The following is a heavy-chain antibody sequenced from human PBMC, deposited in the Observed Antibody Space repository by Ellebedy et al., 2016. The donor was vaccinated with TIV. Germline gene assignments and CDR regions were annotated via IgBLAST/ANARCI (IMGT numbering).Heavy chain of an antibody. J-gene: IGHJ5*02. D-gene: IGHD3-16*01. Sequence: GESLKISCVASGFSFRSYWMSWVRQAPGKGLEWVADIYQDGSTQYYVDSVKGRFTIYRDNAKNSLFLQVHSLRVEDTAVYYCARRGSYGDYAVQVNSWFDRWGRGTLVSVSS. CDR3: ARRGSYGDYAVQVNSWFDR. CDR2: IYQDGSTQ. V-gene: IGHV3-7*01. CDR1: GFSFRSYW.